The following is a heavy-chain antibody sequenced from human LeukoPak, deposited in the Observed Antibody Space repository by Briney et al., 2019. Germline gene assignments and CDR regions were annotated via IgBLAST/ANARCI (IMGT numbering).Heavy chain of an antibody. CDR2: IYYSGST. D-gene: IGHD1-1*01. CDR3: ARAVHDGAFDI. V-gene: IGHV4-59*01. J-gene: IGHJ3*02. Sequence: SETLSLTCTVSGGSISTFYWGWIRQPPGKGLEWIGYIYYSGSTNYNPSLKSRLTISVDTSKNQFSMKLNSVTAADTAVYYCARAVHDGAFDIWGQGTMVTVSS. CDR1: GGSISTFY.